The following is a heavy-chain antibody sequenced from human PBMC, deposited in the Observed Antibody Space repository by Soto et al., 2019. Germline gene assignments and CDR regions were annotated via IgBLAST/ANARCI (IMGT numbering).Heavy chain of an antibody. CDR3: ARHLIYDFWSGYYTPYYYGMDV. Sequence: PSETLSLTCTVSGGSISSSSYYWGWIRQPPGKGLEWIGSIYYSGSTYYNPSLKSRVTISVDTSKNQFSLKLSSVTAADTAVYYCARHLIYDFWSGYYTPYYYGMDVWGQGTTVTVSS. J-gene: IGHJ6*02. V-gene: IGHV4-39*01. CDR1: GGSISSSSYY. CDR2: IYYSGST. D-gene: IGHD3-3*01.